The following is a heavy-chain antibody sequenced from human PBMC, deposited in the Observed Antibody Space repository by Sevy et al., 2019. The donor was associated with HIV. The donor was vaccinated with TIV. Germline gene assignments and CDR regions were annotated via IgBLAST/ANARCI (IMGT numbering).Heavy chain of an antibody. CDR3: AREDSSTWCFHF. J-gene: IGHJ4*02. D-gene: IGHD6-13*01. CDR2: IYPSGNT. CDR1: GGSISGSY. Sequence: SETLSLTCTVSGGSISGSYWSWIRQSAGKGLEWIGRIYPSGNTNYNPSLKSRVTMSVDTSKNHFSLKLTSVTAADTSAYYCAREDSSTWCFHFWGQGTLVTVSS. V-gene: IGHV4-4*07.